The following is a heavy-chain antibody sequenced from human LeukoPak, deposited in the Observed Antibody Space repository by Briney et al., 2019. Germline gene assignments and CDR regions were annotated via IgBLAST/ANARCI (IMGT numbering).Heavy chain of an antibody. CDR2: INPNSGGT. CDR1: GYTFTGYY. D-gene: IGHD2-15*01. V-gene: IGHV1-2*06. CDR3: ARDGYCSGGSCYPDY. Sequence: ASVKVSCKASGYTFTGYYMHWVRQAHGQGLEWMGRINPNSGGTNYAQKFQGRVTMTRDTSISTAYMELSRLRSDDTAVYYCARDGYCSGGSCYPDYWGQGTLVTVSS. J-gene: IGHJ4*02.